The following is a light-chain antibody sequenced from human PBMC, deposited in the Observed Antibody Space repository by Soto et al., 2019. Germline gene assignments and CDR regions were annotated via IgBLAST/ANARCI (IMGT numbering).Light chain of an antibody. J-gene: IGKJ1*01. V-gene: IGKV1-12*01. CDR3: QQANSFPWT. CDR1: QDISNY. Sequence: DIQMTQYPSSLSASVGDRVTITCQASQDISNYLNWYQQKPGKAPKLLIYAASSLQSGVPSRFSGSGSGTDFTLTISSLQPEDFATYYCQQANSFPWTFGQGTKVDIK. CDR2: AAS.